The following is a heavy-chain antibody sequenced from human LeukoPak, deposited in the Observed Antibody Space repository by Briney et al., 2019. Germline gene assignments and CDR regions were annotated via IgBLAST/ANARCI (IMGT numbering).Heavy chain of an antibody. CDR2: ISSSGNKT. Sequence: CLSLSCAVSVFTLSICATKCVRPAPGKGVECVSAISSSGNKTFYADSSRGRFTIPRDNPKNRLSLQMNSLRPEDTAVYYCARGLPSSTRTYNWFDPWGPGTLVTVSS. CDR1: VFTLSICA. CDR3: ARGLPSSTRTYNWFDP. J-gene: IGHJ5*02. D-gene: IGHD2-2*01. V-gene: IGHV3-23*01.